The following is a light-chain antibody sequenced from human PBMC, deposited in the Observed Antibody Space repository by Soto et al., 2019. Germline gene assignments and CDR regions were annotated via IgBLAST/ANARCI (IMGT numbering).Light chain of an antibody. V-gene: IGKV3-15*01. CDR2: GAS. Sequence: IVMTQSPATLSVSPGDRATLSCRASQSVSSNLAWYQQKAGQAPRLLIYGASTRATGVPDRFSGSGSGTEFTLAISSLQSEDFAVYYCQQYNDWPPLYTFGQGTRLEI. CDR3: QQYNDWPPLYT. CDR1: QSVSSN. J-gene: IGKJ2*01.